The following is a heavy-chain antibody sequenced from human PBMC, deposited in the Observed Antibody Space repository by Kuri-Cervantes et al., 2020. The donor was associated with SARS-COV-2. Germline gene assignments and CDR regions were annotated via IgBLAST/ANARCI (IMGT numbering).Heavy chain of an antibody. D-gene: IGHD6-13*01. CDR1: GYTFTGYY. CDR2: INPNSGGT. CDR3: ARLSGGTGYSSSWYNYYYGMDV. V-gene: IGHV1-2*04. J-gene: IGHJ6*02. Sequence: ASVKVSCKASGYTFTGYYMHWVRQAPGQGLEWMGWINPNSGGTNYAQKFQGWVTMTRDTSISTAYMELSRLRSDDTAVYYCARLSGGTGYSSSWYNYYYGMDVWGQGTTVTVSS.